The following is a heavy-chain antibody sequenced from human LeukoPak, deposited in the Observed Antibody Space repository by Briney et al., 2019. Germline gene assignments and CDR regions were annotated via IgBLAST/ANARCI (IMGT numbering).Heavy chain of an antibody. D-gene: IGHD5-24*01. J-gene: IGHJ4*02. CDR1: GGSISSGSYY. Sequence: SQTLSLTCTVSGGSISSGSYYWSWIRQPAGKGLEWIGRIYTSGSTNYNPSLKSRVTISVDMSKNQFSLKLSSVTAADTAVYYCARAGMATGDYWGQGTLVTVSS. V-gene: IGHV4-61*02. CDR3: ARAGMATGDY. CDR2: IYTSGST.